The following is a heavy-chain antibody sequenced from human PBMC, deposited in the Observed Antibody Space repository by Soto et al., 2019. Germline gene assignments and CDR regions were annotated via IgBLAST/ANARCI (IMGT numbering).Heavy chain of an antibody. CDR3: ARDEDFWSGYGPIDY. J-gene: IGHJ4*02. Sequence: WWSLRLCCAASGFTFSSYAMHWFRQAPGKGLEWVAVISYDGSNKYYADSVKGRFTISRDNSKNTLYLQMNSLRAEDTAVYYCARDEDFWSGYGPIDYWGQGTLVTVSS. CDR1: GFTFSSYA. CDR2: ISYDGSNK. V-gene: IGHV3-30-3*01. D-gene: IGHD3-3*01.